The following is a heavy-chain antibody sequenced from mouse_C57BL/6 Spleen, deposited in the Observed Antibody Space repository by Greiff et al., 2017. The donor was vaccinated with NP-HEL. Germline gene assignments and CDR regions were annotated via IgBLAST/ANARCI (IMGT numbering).Heavy chain of an antibody. J-gene: IGHJ2*01. CDR1: GYTFTDYY. D-gene: IGHD2-2*01. V-gene: IGHV1-26*01. CDR3: ARKNGHDGFDY. CDR2: INPNNGGT. Sequence: EVQLQQSGPELVKPGASVKISCKASGYTFTDYYMNWVKQSHGKSLEWIGDINPNNGGTSYNQKFKGKATLTVDKSSSTAYMELRSLTSEDSAVYYCARKNGHDGFDYWGQGTTLTVSS.